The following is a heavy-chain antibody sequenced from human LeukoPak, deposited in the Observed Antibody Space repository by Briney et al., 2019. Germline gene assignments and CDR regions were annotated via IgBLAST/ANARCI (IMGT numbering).Heavy chain of an antibody. CDR1: GFTVSSNY. D-gene: IGHD1-26*01. Sequence: GGSLRLSCAASGFTVSSNYMSWVRQAPGKGLEWVSVISYDGSNKYYADSVKGRFTISRDNSKNTLYLQMNSLRAEDTAMYYCAKNSGSTALWGQGTLVTVSS. J-gene: IGHJ4*02. V-gene: IGHV3-30*18. CDR2: ISYDGSNK. CDR3: AKNSGSTAL.